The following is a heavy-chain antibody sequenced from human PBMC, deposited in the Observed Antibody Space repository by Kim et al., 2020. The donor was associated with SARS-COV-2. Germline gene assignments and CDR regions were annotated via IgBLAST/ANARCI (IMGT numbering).Heavy chain of an antibody. V-gene: IGHV3-23*01. J-gene: IGHJ4*02. Sequence: GGSLRLSCAASGFTFSSLGMSWVRQAPGKGLEWVSGITGGGAAFYSDSVKGRFTLSRDNSMNTLLLQMSSLRDDDTAVYFCAKEIPFGYYGAAGFLTIDHWGQGALVTVSS. CDR1: GFTFSSLG. CDR2: ITGGGAA. CDR3: AKEIPFGYYGAAGFLTIDH. D-gene: IGHD3-10*01.